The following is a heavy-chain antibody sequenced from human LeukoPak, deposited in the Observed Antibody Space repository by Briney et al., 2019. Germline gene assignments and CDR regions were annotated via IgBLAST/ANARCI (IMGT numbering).Heavy chain of an antibody. CDR1: GYTFTTYG. Sequence: ASVKVSCKASGYTFTTYGISWVRQPTGQGLEWMGWMNPNSGNTGYAQKFQGRVTITRNNSISTAYMELSSLRSEDTAVYYCARVRSWGWDHQPYYFDYWGQGTLVTVSS. J-gene: IGHJ4*02. D-gene: IGHD7-27*01. CDR3: ARVRSWGWDHQPYYFDY. V-gene: IGHV1-8*03. CDR2: MNPNSGNT.